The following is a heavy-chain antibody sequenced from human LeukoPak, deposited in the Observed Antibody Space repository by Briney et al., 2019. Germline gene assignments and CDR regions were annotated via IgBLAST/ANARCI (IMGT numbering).Heavy chain of an antibody. CDR1: GFTFSSYA. V-gene: IGHV3-30-3*01. Sequence: GGSLRLSCAASGFTFSSYAMHWVRQAPGKELEWVAVISYDGSNKYYADSVKGRFTISRDNSKNTLYLQMNSLRAEDTAVYYCARDLIGSGKYFDYWGQGTLVTVSS. D-gene: IGHD3-10*01. CDR3: ARDLIGSGKYFDY. CDR2: ISYDGSNK. J-gene: IGHJ4*02.